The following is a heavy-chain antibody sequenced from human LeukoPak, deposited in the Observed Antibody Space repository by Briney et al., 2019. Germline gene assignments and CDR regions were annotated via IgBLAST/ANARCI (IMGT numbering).Heavy chain of an antibody. Sequence: QPGGSLRLSCAASGFTFRSYAMSWARQSPGKGLEWVSSIGGSGLTYYADSVKGRFTISRDNAKNSLYLQMNNLRAEDTALYYCATSYDSSGCDWGQGTLVTVSS. D-gene: IGHD3-22*01. J-gene: IGHJ4*02. CDR3: ATSYDSSGCD. CDR2: IGGSGLT. V-gene: IGHV3-23*01. CDR1: GFTFRSYA.